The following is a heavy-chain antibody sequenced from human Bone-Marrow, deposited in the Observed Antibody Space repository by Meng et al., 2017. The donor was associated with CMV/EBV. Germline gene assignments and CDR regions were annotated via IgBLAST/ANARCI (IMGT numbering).Heavy chain of an antibody. J-gene: IGHJ6*02. D-gene: IGHD5-18*01. CDR1: GGSISSSSYY. V-gene: IGHV4-39*01. Sequence: SETLSLTCTVSGGSISSSSYYWGWIRQPPGKGLEWIGSIYYSGSTYYNPSLKSRVTISVDTSKNQFSLKLSSVTAADTAVYYCASEFLRGYSSKGYGMDVWGQGTTVTFSS. CDR2: IYYSGST. CDR3: ASEFLRGYSSKGYGMDV.